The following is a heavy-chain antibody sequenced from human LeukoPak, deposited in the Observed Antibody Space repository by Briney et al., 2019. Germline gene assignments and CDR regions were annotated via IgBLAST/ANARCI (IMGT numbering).Heavy chain of an antibody. CDR1: GGSISSSSYY. Sequence: PSETLSLTCTVSGGSISSSSYYWGWIRQPPGKGLEWIGSINYSGNTYYNPFLKSRVTISVDTSKSQFSLKLSSVTAADTAIYYCARDIPTGYHDYWGQGTLVTVSS. J-gene: IGHJ4*02. V-gene: IGHV4-39*07. CDR2: INYSGNT. D-gene: IGHD3-9*01. CDR3: ARDIPTGYHDY.